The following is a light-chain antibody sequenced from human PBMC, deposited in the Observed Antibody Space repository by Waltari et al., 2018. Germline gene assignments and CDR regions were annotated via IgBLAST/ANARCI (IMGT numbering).Light chain of an antibody. CDR2: DVN. J-gene: IGLJ2*01. CDR1: SSDVGYYNY. V-gene: IGLV2-14*01. CDR3: SSYTNYATVI. Sequence: QSALTQPASVSGSPGQSITISCTGTSSDVGYYNYFSWYQPHPGKAPKPLISDVNKRPSGVFNLFSGSKSGNPASLTISGVQAEDEADYYCSSYTNYATVIVGGGTKLTVL.